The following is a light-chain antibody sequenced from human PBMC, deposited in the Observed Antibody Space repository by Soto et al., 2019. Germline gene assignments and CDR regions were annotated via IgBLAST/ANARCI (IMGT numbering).Light chain of an antibody. V-gene: IGLV1-44*01. CDR1: ISNIGENP. J-gene: IGLJ2*01. Sequence: QSVLTQPPSESGTPGQSVTISCSGSISNIGENPVNWYRQVPGAAPQLLIYTTDQRPSGVPARFSASKSATSASLAISGLQSEDEADYFCSSWDDSLNGPVFGGGTKLTVL. CDR3: SSWDDSLNGPV. CDR2: TTD.